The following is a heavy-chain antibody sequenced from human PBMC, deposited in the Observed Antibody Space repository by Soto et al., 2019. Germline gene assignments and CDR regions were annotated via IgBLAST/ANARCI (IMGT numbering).Heavy chain of an antibody. CDR3: ARVLSSGWSYYYYGMDV. Sequence: SEPLSLTCAVYGGSFSGYYWSWIRQPPGKGLEWIGEINHSGSTNYNPSLKSRVTISVDTSKNQFSLKLSSVTAADTAVYYCARVLSSGWSYYYYGMDVWGQGTTVTVSS. V-gene: IGHV4-34*01. CDR2: INHSGST. J-gene: IGHJ6*02. D-gene: IGHD6-19*01. CDR1: GGSFSGYY.